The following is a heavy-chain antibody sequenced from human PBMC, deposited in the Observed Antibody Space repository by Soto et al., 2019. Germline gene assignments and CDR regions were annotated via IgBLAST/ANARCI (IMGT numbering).Heavy chain of an antibody. J-gene: IGHJ4*02. Sequence: QLQLQESGPGLVKPSETLSLTCTVSGDSVTISDYYWGWIRQPPGKGLEWLGSIHYGGSTYYNPSLKSRVTISGDTTKRQFSLKLASVTAADAAVYYCAAHDSGGYYAEYWGRGTLDTVSA. D-gene: IGHD3-22*01. CDR2: IHYGGST. CDR3: AAHDSGGYYAEY. CDR1: GDSVTISDYY. V-gene: IGHV4-39*01.